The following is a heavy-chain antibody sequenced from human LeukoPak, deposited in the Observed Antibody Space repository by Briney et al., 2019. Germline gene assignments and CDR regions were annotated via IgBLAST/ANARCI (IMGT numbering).Heavy chain of an antibody. V-gene: IGHV4-59*01. CDR3: ARCGGRHGGI. CDR2: IHYSGST. J-gene: IGHJ3*02. D-gene: IGHD2-21*01. CDR1: GGSINSYF. Sequence: SETLSLTCTVSGGSINSYFWSWIRQPPGKGLEWIGYIHYSGSTKYNPSLKSRVTISIATSKNQFSLELSSVIAADTAVYYCARCGGRHGGIWGQGTMLTVSS.